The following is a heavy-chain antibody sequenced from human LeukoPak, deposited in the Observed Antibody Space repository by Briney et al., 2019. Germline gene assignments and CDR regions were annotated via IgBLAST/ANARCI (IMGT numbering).Heavy chain of an antibody. CDR1: GYTFTGYY. J-gene: IGHJ3*02. CDR3: ARAAVANAFDI. V-gene: IGHV1-2*02. CDR2: INPNSGST. Sequence: ASVKVSCKASGYTFTGYYMHWVRQAPGQGLEWMGWINPNSGSTNYAQKFQGRVTMTRDTSISTAYMELSRLRSDDTAVYYCARAAVANAFDIWGQGTMVTVSS. D-gene: IGHD4-23*01.